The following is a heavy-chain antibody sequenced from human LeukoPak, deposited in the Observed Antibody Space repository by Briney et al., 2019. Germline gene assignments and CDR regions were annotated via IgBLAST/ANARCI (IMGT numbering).Heavy chain of an antibody. V-gene: IGHV3-21*01. D-gene: IGHD6-13*01. Sequence: GGSLRLSCAASGFTFSSYSMNWVRQAPGKGLEWVSSISSSSSYIYYADSVKGRFTISRDNAKNSLYLQMNSLRAEDTAVYYCARARYPSSSSWCYGYWGQGTLVTVSS. CDR3: ARARYPSSSSWCYGY. J-gene: IGHJ4*02. CDR2: ISSSSSYI. CDR1: GFTFSSYS.